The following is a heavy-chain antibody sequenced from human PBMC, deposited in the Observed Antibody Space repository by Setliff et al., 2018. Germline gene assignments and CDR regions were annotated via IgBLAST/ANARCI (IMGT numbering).Heavy chain of an antibody. CDR2: SNHGGST. J-gene: IGHJ3*02. CDR3: ARGRMRGSCSGPSCTYDPFDI. CDR1: GESFSNNY. V-gene: IGHV4-34*01. Sequence: KPSETLSLTCSVYGESFSNNYWSWIRQTPGKGLEWIGESNHGGSTSYHPSLKSRLTMSVDTSKNQFSLKLTSVTAADTAVYYCARGRMRGSCSGPSCTYDPFDIWGQGTPVTVSS. D-gene: IGHD2-2*01.